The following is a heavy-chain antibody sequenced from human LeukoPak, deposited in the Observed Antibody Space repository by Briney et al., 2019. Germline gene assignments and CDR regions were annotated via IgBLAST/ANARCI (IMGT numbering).Heavy chain of an antibody. CDR2: IYSGGST. CDR1: GFTVSSNH. D-gene: IGHD3-3*01. V-gene: IGHV3-66*02. CDR3: ARGPPYYDFWSGYYRFDY. Sequence: GGSLRLSCAASGFTVSSNHMSWVRQAPGKGLEWVSVIYSGGSTYYADSVKGRFTISRDNSKNTLYLQMNSLRAEDTAVYYCARGPPYYDFWSGYYRFDYWGQGTLVTVSS. J-gene: IGHJ4*02.